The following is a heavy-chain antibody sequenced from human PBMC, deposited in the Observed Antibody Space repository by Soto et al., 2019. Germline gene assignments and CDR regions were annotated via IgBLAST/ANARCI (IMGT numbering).Heavy chain of an antibody. V-gene: IGHV3-23*01. CDR1: GFSFGSYA. J-gene: IGHJ4*02. CDR3: ARWSYLDY. Sequence: GGSLRLSCAASGFSFGSYALSWVRQAPGKGLEWVSTISGSDGKTFYADSVKGRFSISRDTSQSTLYLHMNSLRADDTAMYYCARWSYLDYWGQGTRVTVSS. D-gene: IGHD3-3*01. CDR2: ISGSDGKT.